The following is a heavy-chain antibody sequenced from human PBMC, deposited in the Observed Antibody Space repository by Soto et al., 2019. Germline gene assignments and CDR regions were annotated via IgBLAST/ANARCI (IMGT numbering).Heavy chain of an antibody. Sequence: QVQLVQSGAEVKKPGSSVKVSCKASGGTFSDFTMNWVRQAPGQGLEWMGRIIPIVDTPTYAQKFQGRVTIAADKSTSTGYMELSSVTSEDTAVYYCAGFVTRGVDVWGQGTTVTVS. J-gene: IGHJ6*02. CDR3: AGFVTRGVDV. CDR1: GGTFSDFT. D-gene: IGHD3-16*02. CDR2: IIPIVDTP. V-gene: IGHV1-69*08.